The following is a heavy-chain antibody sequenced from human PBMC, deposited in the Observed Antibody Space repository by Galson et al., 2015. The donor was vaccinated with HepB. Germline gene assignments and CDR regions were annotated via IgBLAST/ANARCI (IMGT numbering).Heavy chain of an antibody. V-gene: IGHV3-21*05. CDR2: ISSSSYT. CDR1: GFTFSSYS. D-gene: IGHD1-26*01. CDR3: ARSVGGAMVGFDSNYYYFDY. J-gene: IGHJ4*02. Sequence: SLRLSCAASGFTFSSYSINWVRQAPGKGLEWVSFISSSSYTNYADSVKGRFTISRDNAKNSLYLQMNSLRAEDTAVYYCARSVGGAMVGFDSNYYYFDYWGQGTLVTVSS.